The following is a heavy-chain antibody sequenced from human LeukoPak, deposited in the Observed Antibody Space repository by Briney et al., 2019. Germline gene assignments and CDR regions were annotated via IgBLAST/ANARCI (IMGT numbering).Heavy chain of an antibody. J-gene: IGHJ4*02. V-gene: IGHV4-39*07. CDR2: IYYSGST. CDR1: GGSISSSSYY. D-gene: IGHD4-23*01. Sequence: SETLSLTCTVSGGSISSSSYYWGWIRQPPGKGLEWIGSIYYSGSTYYNPSLKSRVTISVDTSKNQFSLKLSSVNAADTAIYYCATYGGYSISWRPLDYWGQGTLVTVSS. CDR3: ATYGGYSISWRPLDY.